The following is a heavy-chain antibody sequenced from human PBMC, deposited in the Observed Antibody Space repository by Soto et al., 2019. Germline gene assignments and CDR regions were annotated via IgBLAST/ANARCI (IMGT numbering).Heavy chain of an antibody. V-gene: IGHV1-3*01. Sequence: ASVKVSCKASGNTFTGYYIHWVRQAPGQGLEWMGWINAGNGNTKYSQKFQGRVTITRDTSASTAYMELSSLRSEDTAVYYCAGGMPSYYYYGMDVWGQGTTVTVSS. J-gene: IGHJ6*02. CDR1: GNTFTGYY. CDR2: INAGNGNT. CDR3: AGGMPSYYYYGMDV. D-gene: IGHD3-16*01.